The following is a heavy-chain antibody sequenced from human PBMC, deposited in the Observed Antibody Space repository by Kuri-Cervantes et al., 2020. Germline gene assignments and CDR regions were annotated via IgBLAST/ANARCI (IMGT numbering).Heavy chain of an antibody. CDR2: IYYSGST. Sequence: GSLRLSCAASGFTFSSYSMNWVRQAPGKGLEWIGSIYYSGSTYYNPSLKSRVTISVDTSKNQLSLKLSSVTAADTAVYYCARWMGPRFDPWGQGTLVTVSS. CDR3: ARWMGPRFDP. V-gene: IGHV4-59*05. CDR1: GFTFSSYSMN. D-gene: IGHD5-24*01. J-gene: IGHJ5*02.